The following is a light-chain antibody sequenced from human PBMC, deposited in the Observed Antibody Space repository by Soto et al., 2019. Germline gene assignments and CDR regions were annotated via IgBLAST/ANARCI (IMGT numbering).Light chain of an antibody. CDR2: KAS. Sequence: DIQMTQSPSTLSASVGDRVTITCRAIQSISTGLAWYQQEPGKAPKLLIHKASSLQSGVPSRFSGSGSGTDFTLTISSLHPDDFATYYCQQYNSYSPTFGQGTRVEIK. CDR3: QQYNSYSPT. CDR1: QSISTG. V-gene: IGKV1-5*03. J-gene: IGKJ1*01.